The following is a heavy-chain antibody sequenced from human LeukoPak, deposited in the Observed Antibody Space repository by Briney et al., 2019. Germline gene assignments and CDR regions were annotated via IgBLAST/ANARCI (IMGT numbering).Heavy chain of an antibody. J-gene: IGHJ5*02. CDR3: ARGRWFDP. CDR1: GGSFSGYY. V-gene: IGHV4-34*01. CDR2: INHSGST. Sequence: SETLSLTCAVYGGSFSGYYWSWIRQPPGKGLEWIREINHSGSTNYNPSLKSRVTISVDTSKNQFSLKLSSVTAADTAVYYCARGRWFDPWGQGTLVTVSS.